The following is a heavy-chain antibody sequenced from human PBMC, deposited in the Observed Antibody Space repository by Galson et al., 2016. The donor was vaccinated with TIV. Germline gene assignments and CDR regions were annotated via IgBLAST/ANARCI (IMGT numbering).Heavy chain of an antibody. CDR2: INPSGGST. D-gene: IGHD5-12*01. V-gene: IGHV1-46*01. CDR3: ARDGYRFGNYFDF. CDR1: GYTFTSYY. Sequence: SVKVSCKASGYTFTSYYMHWVRQAPGQGLEWMGIINPSGGSTTYAQKFQGRVTMTRDMSTTTVHMELSSLRSEDTAVYYCARDGYRFGNYFDFWGQGTLGTVSS. J-gene: IGHJ4*02.